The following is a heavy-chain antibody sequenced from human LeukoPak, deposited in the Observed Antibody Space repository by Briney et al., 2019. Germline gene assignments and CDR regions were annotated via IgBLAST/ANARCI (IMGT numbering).Heavy chain of an antibody. Sequence: GASVKVSCKASGGTFSSYAISWVRQAPGQGLEWMGRIIPILGIANYAQKFQGRVTITADKSTSTAYMELSSLRSEDTAVYYCARDPYYYDSSGYPSGPLFDYWGQGTLVTVSS. J-gene: IGHJ4*02. CDR2: IIPILGIA. CDR3: ARDPYYYDSSGYPSGPLFDY. CDR1: GGTFSSYA. D-gene: IGHD3-22*01. V-gene: IGHV1-69*04.